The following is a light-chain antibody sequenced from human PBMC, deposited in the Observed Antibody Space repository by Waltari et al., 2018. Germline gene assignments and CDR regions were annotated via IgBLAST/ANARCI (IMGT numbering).Light chain of an antibody. V-gene: IGKV1-9*01. CDR3: QQLSSYPQT. CDR2: GAF. CDR1: QGVYDN. Sequence: DIQLTQSPSFLSASVGDTVTIACRASQGVYDNLAWYQKKPGKAPELLIYGAFTLQSGVPSRFSGGGSGTEFTLSVTNLQPEDFATYYCQQLSSYPQTF. J-gene: IGKJ1*01.